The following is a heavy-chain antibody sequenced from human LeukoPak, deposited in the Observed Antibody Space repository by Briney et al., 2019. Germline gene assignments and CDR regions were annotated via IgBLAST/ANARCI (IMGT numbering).Heavy chain of an antibody. Sequence: GGSLRLSCAASGFTFSSYGMHWVRQAPGKGLEWVAFIRYDGSNKYYADSVKGRFTISRDNSKNTPYLQMNSLRAEDTAVYYCAKDGAYDILTGYWAYYYMDVWGKGTTVTISS. J-gene: IGHJ6*03. CDR1: GFTFSSYG. CDR3: AKDGAYDILTGYWAYYYMDV. V-gene: IGHV3-30*02. D-gene: IGHD3-9*01. CDR2: IRYDGSNK.